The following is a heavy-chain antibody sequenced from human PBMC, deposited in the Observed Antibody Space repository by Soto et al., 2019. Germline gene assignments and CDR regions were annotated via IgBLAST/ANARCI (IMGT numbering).Heavy chain of an antibody. D-gene: IGHD3-22*01. Sequence: GWLKLTSAASGYTLSIAWMRLVRQAPGQGLEWLGHNNSKTDGGTTDSAEPEKGRCTITRDESKTTTYLQMNSLKTEDTAVYYCTTDPALDYYDSSGYSDYWGQGTLVTVSS. CDR2: NNSKTDGGTT. CDR3: TTDPALDYYDSSGYSDY. J-gene: IGHJ4*02. CDR1: GYTLSIAW. V-gene: IGHV3-15*01.